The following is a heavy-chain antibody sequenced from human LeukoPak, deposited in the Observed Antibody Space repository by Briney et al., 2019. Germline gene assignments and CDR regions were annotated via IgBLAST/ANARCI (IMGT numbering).Heavy chain of an antibody. J-gene: IGHJ4*02. CDR2: IKPDGSEK. D-gene: IGHD5-12*01. CDR1: GFTFSSYW. Sequence: GGSLRLSCAASGFTFSSYWMSWVRQAPGKGLEWVANIKPDGSEKYYVDSVEGRFTNSRDNAKNSLYLQMNSLRAEDTAVYYCARGQSGLSVWGQGTLVTVSS. CDR3: ARGQSGLSV. V-gene: IGHV3-7*01.